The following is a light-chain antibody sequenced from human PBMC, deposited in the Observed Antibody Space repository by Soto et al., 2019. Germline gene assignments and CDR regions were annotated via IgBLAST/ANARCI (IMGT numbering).Light chain of an antibody. V-gene: IGLV2-14*01. CDR3: SSYTSSITLI. CDR1: SSDVGYYNY. CDR2: EVS. J-gene: IGLJ2*01. Sequence: QSALTQPASVSGSPGQSITISCSGTSSDVGYYNYVSWYQQHPGKAPKLMMYEVSNRPSGVSNRFSGSKSGNTASLTISGLQAEDEADYYCSSYTSSITLIFGGGTKVTVL.